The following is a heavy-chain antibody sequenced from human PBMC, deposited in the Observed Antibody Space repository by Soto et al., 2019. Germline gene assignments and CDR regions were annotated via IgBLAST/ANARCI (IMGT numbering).Heavy chain of an antibody. Sequence: EVQLVESGGGLVQPGGSLRLSCAASGFTFSSYAMHWVRQAPGKGLEYVSAISSNGGSTYYANSVKGRFTISRDNSKNTLYLQMGSLRAEDMAVYYCARGRGELDYWGQGTLVTVSS. CDR3: ARGRGELDY. V-gene: IGHV3-64*01. J-gene: IGHJ4*02. CDR2: ISSNGGST. CDR1: GFTFSSYA. D-gene: IGHD3-16*01.